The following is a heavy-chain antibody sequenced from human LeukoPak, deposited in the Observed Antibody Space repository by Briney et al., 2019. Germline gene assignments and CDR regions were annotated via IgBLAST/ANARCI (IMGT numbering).Heavy chain of an antibody. CDR2: IIPIFGTA. J-gene: IGHJ4*02. D-gene: IGHD1-26*01. CDR3: ARDPVGATLSY. Sequence: ASVKVSCTASGYTFTSYGISWVRQAPGQGLEWMGGIIPIFGTANYAQKFQGRVTITADESTSTAYMELSSLRSEDTAVYYCARDPVGATLSYWGQGTLVTVSS. V-gene: IGHV1-69*13. CDR1: GYTFTSYG.